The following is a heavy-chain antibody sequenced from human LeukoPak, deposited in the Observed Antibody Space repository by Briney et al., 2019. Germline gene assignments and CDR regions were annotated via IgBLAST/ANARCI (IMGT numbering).Heavy chain of an antibody. V-gene: IGHV3-23*01. CDR3: ARDVYDRTDY. CDR2: ISGSGGST. D-gene: IGHD3-22*01. Sequence: GGSLRLSCAASGFTFSSYAMSWVRQAPGKGLEWVSAISGSGGSTYYADSVKGRFTISRDNSKNSLYLQMNSLRAEDTAVYYCARDVYDRTDYWGQGTLVTVSS. J-gene: IGHJ4*02. CDR1: GFTFSSYA.